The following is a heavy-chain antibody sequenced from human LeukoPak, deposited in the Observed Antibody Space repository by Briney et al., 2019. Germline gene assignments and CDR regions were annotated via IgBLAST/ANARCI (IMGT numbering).Heavy chain of an antibody. CDR3: ARYSSGYYTNYYFDY. V-gene: IGHV4-4*02. Sequence: PSETLSLTCAVSGGSISSNHWWSWVRQPPGKGLEWIGEIYHTGSTTYNPSLKSRVTISVDKSKNQFSLKLSSVTAADTAVYYCARYSSGYYTNYYFDYWGQGTLVTVSS. J-gene: IGHJ4*02. CDR2: IYHTGST. CDR1: GGSISSNHW. D-gene: IGHD3-3*01.